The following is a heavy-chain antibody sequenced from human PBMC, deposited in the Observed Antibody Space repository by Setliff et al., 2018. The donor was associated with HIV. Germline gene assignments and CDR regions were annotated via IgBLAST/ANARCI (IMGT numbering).Heavy chain of an antibody. Sequence: PGGSLRLSCAASGFTFSSYSMNWIRQAPGKGLEWVSYISSSSSSTIYYADSVRGRCTLSRDNAKNSLYLQMISLRAEDTAVYYCARGTVGATFLHNDYGGQGTLVTVSS. J-gene: IGHJ4*02. D-gene: IGHD1-26*01. V-gene: IGHV3-48*01. CDR1: GFTFSSYS. CDR3: ARGTVGATFLHNDY. CDR2: ISSSSSSTI.